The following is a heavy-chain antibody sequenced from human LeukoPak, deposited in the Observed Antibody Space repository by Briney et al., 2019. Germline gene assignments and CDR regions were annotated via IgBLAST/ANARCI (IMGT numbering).Heavy chain of an antibody. Sequence: SGPTLVNPTETLTLTCTFSGFSLSSSGVGVGWIRQPPGKALEWLGLIYWDDDRLYSPSLKSRLTITKDTSKNQVVLTMTNVDPVDTATYYCARLQPTISFDPWGQGTLVTVSS. CDR2: IYWDDDR. J-gene: IGHJ5*02. D-gene: IGHD5-24*01. CDR3: ARLQPTISFDP. CDR1: GFSLSSSGVG. V-gene: IGHV2-5*02.